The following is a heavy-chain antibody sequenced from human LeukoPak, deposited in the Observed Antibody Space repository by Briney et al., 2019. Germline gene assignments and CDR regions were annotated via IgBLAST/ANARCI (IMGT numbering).Heavy chain of an antibody. CDR3: ARGYGGDYASNDY. V-gene: IGHV4-30-2*02. CDR1: GGSISSGGYY. Sequence: SQTLSLTCTVSGGSISSGGYYWSWIRQPPGKGLEWIGYIYHSGSTYYNPSLKSRVTISVDRSKNQFSLKLSSVTAADTAVYYCARGYGGDYASNDYWGQGTLVTVSS. J-gene: IGHJ4*02. CDR2: IYHSGST. D-gene: IGHD4-17*01.